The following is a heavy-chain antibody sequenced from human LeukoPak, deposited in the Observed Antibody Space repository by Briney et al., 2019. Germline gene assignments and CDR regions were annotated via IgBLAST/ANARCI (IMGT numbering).Heavy chain of an antibody. Sequence: SETLSLTCAVSGGSISSSSYYWGWIRQPPGKGLEWIGSIYYSGSTYYNPSLKSRVTISVDTSKNQFSLKLSSVTAADTAVYYCARVQSRLSWFDPWGQGTLVTVSS. CDR2: IYYSGST. V-gene: IGHV4-39*07. CDR3: ARVQSRLSWFDP. J-gene: IGHJ5*02. CDR1: GGSISSSSYY.